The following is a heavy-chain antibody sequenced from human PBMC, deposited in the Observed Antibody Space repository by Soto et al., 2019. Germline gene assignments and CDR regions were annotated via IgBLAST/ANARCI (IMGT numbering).Heavy chain of an antibody. CDR3: ARDPNWGRGRAAGIDY. D-gene: IGHD6-13*01. CDR1: GFTFSRYG. CDR2: IWYDGSNK. J-gene: IGHJ4*02. Sequence: QVQLVESGGGVVQPGRSLRLSCAASGFTFSRYGMHWVRQAPGKGLEWVAVIWYDGSNKYYADSVKGRFTISRDNSKNTLYLQMNSLRAEDTAVYYCARDPNWGRGRAAGIDYWGQGTLVTVSS. V-gene: IGHV3-33*01.